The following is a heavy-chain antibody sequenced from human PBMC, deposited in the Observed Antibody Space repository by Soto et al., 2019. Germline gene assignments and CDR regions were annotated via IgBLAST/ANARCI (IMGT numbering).Heavy chain of an antibody. CDR3: ARALLRFLEWFPDY. D-gene: IGHD3-3*01. Sequence: GASVKVSCKASGYTFTGYYMHWVRQAPGQGLEWMGWINPNSGGTNYAQKFQGWVTMTRDTSISTAYMELSRLRSDDTAVYYCARALLRFLEWFPDYWGQGTLVTVSS. V-gene: IGHV1-2*04. CDR1: GYTFTGYY. J-gene: IGHJ4*02. CDR2: INPNSGGT.